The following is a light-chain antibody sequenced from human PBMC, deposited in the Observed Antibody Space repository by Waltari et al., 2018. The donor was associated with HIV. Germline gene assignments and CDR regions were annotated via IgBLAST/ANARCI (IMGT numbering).Light chain of an antibody. CDR2: LNH. CDR1: SSNIRADYS. V-gene: IGLV1-40*01. CDR3: QSHDSSLSGSSV. Sequence: QSVLPQPPSVSAAPGQRITISCTGNSSNIRADYSVHWYQQVPGSAPKLLIYLNHNRPAGVPARFSGSRSGSSASLAITGLRPEDEADYYCQSHDSSLSGSSVFGGGTKLTVL. J-gene: IGLJ2*01.